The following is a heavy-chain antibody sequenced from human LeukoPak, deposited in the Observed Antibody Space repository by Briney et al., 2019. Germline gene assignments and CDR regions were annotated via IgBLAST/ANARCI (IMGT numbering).Heavy chain of an antibody. D-gene: IGHD6-19*01. CDR1: GGSISSGGYY. Sequence: SETLSLTCTVSGGSISSGGYYWSWIRQHPGKGLEGIGYIYYSGGTYYNPSLKSRVTISVDTSNNPSSLKLSSVTAADTAVYYCARARYSSGWYLDYWGQGTLVTVSS. CDR3: ARARYSSGWYLDY. J-gene: IGHJ4*02. V-gene: IGHV4-31*03. CDR2: IYYSGGT.